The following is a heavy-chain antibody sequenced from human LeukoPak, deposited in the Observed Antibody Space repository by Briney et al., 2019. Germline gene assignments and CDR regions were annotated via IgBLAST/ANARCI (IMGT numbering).Heavy chain of an antibody. Sequence: SETLSLTCAVSGYSITSSSWWGWIRQPPGKGLEWIGYIYHSGTTYYNPSLQSRVTMSVDTSKNQFSLKLSSVTAVDTAVYYCARKENVYYYFDYWGQGTLVTASS. CDR3: ARKENVYYYFDY. CDR2: IYHSGTT. V-gene: IGHV4-28*01. D-gene: IGHD3-10*01. J-gene: IGHJ4*02. CDR1: GYSITSSSW.